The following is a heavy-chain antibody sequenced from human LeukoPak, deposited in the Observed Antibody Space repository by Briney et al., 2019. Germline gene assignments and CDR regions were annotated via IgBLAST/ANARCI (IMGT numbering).Heavy chain of an antibody. CDR2: IGSNSVPT. V-gene: IGHV3-23*01. Sequence: GGSLRLSCAASGFPLSSYSMNWVRQAPGKGLEWVSGIGSNSVPTVYADSVKGRFTISRDNSKSMLYLQMDSLRVEDTAVYYCAKHCSGYCNTASEKRFDPWGQGTLVTVSS. D-gene: IGHD2-2*03. CDR3: AKHCSGYCNTASEKRFDP. J-gene: IGHJ5*02. CDR1: GFPLSSYS.